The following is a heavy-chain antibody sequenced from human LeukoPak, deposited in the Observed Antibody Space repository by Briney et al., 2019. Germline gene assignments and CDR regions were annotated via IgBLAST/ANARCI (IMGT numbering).Heavy chain of an antibody. V-gene: IGHV4-61*02. CDR1: GGSINSSSYY. Sequence: PSETLSLTCTVSGGSINSSSYYWSWIRQPAGKGLEWIGRIYTSGSTNYNPSLKSRVTISVDTSKNQFSLKLSSVTAADTAVYYCARDPDSSGFDPWGQGTLVTVSS. CDR2: IYTSGST. CDR3: ARDPDSSGFDP. J-gene: IGHJ5*02. D-gene: IGHD6-19*01.